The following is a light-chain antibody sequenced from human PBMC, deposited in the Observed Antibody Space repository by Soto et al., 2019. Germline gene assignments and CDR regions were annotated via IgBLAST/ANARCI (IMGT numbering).Light chain of an antibody. Sequence: AIRMTQSPSSLSASAGDRVTITCRASQGISSYLAWYQQKPGKAPKLLIYAASTLQSGVPSRFSGSGSGTDFTLTISILQSEDFATYYCQQYYSYSTFGQGTNVEIK. CDR3: QQYYSYST. V-gene: IGKV1-8*01. J-gene: IGKJ1*01. CDR1: QGISSY. CDR2: AAS.